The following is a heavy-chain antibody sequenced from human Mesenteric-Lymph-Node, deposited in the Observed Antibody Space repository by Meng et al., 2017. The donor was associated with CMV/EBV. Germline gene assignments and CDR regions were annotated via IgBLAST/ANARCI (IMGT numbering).Heavy chain of an antibody. CDR2: INPKTGGR. CDR1: GYTFIDYY. Sequence: QEQLVQSGPSVKKTGASVRVSCKASGYTFIDYYINWVRQAPGQGLEWMGRINPKTGGRSYAQNFQGRVTMTRDTSINTAYMEVNRLNSDDTAMYYCARDRDTDWYSPFDYWGPGTLVTVSS. V-gene: IGHV1-2*06. CDR3: ARDRDTDWYSPFDY. J-gene: IGHJ4*02. D-gene: IGHD3-9*01.